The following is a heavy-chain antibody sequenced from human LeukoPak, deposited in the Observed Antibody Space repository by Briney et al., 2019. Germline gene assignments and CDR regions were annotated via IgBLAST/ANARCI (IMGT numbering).Heavy chain of an antibody. CDR3: ARGSSGSYSPGDYYYYMDV. D-gene: IGHD1-26*01. V-gene: IGHV1-69*05. J-gene: IGHJ6*03. CDR2: IIPIFGTA. Sequence: SVKVSCKASGGTFSSYAISWVRQAPGQGLEWMGGIIPIFGTANYAQKFQGRVTITTDESTSTAYMELSSLRSEDTAVYYCARGSSGSYSPGDYYYYMDVWGKGTTVTVSS. CDR1: GGTFSSYA.